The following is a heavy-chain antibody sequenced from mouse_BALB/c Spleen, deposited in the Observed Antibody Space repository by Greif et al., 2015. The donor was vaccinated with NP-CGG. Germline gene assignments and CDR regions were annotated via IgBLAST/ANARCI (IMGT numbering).Heavy chain of an antibody. D-gene: IGHD1-1*02. CDR2: ISSGSSTI. J-gene: IGHJ2*01. CDR1: GFTFSSFG. CDR3: ARWGGNYFDY. V-gene: IGHV5-17*02. Sequence: EVKVEESGGGLVQPGGSRKLSCAASGFTFSSFGMHWVRQAPEKGLEWVAYISSGSSTIYYADTVKGRFTISRDNPKNTLFLQMTSLRSEDTAMYYCARWGGNYFDYWGQGTTLTVSS.